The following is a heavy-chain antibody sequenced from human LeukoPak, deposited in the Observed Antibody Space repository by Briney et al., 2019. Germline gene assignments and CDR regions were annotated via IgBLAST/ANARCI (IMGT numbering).Heavy chain of an antibody. Sequence: SETLSLTCTVSGGSISSYYWSWIRQPPGKGLEWIGYIYYSGSTYYNPSLKSRVTISVDTSKNQFSLKLSSVTAADTAVYYCARAPSGFAYSFDYWGQGTLVTVSS. CDR2: IYYSGST. J-gene: IGHJ4*02. CDR1: GGSISSYY. D-gene: IGHD5-12*01. V-gene: IGHV4-30-4*08. CDR3: ARAPSGFAYSFDY.